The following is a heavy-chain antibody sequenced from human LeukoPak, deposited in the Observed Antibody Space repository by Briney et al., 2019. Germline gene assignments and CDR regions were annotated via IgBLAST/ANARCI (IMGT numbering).Heavy chain of an antibody. CDR3: ARESKTYDGDGYYHYS. V-gene: IGHV4-4*07. Sequence: SETLSLTCTVSGGSINNYYWSWIRQTAGKGLEWVGRIYTSGSTDYNPSLESRVSISVDTSKNQFSLNLSSVTAADTAVYYCARESKTYDGDGYYHYSWGQGTLVTVSS. CDR2: IYTSGST. D-gene: IGHD3-22*01. J-gene: IGHJ4*02. CDR1: GGSINNYY.